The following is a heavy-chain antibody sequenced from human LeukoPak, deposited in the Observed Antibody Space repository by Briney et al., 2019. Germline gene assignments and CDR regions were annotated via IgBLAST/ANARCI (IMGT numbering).Heavy chain of an antibody. J-gene: IGHJ6*02. Sequence: GASVKVSCKASGGTFSSYAISWVRQAPGQGLEWMGWISAYNGNTNYAQKLQGRVTMTTDTSTSTAYMELRSLRSDDTAVYYCAREGYCTNGVCQRDGGMDVWGQGTTVTVSS. CDR3: AREGYCTNGVCQRDGGMDV. V-gene: IGHV1-18*01. CDR1: GGTFSSYA. CDR2: ISAYNGNT. D-gene: IGHD2-8*01.